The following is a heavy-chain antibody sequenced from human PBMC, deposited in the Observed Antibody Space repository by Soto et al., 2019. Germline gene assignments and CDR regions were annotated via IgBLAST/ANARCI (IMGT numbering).Heavy chain of an antibody. D-gene: IGHD3-16*01. CDR2: ISATGGGT. V-gene: IGHV3-23*01. CDR1: GFKFSNYA. CDR3: AKDRRAGGNSAFYFDF. Sequence: GGSLRLSCAASGFKFSNYAMNWVRQAPGKGLEWVSLISATGGGTYYADSVKGRFTISRDNSHNTLYLQVHSLTAEDTAVYYCAKDRRAGGNSAFYFDFWGQGAQVTAPQ. J-gene: IGHJ4*02.